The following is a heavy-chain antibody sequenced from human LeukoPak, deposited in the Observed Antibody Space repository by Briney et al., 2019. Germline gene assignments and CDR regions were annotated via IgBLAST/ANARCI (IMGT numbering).Heavy chain of an antibody. Sequence: PETLSLTCTVSGGSISSSSYYWGWIRQPPGKGLEWIGSIYYSGSTYYNPSLKSRVTISVDTSKNQFSLKLSSVTAADTAVYYCARDGVGYCSGGSCSMWGQGTLVTVSS. CDR2: IYYSGST. V-gene: IGHV4-39*07. D-gene: IGHD2-15*01. J-gene: IGHJ4*02. CDR3: ARDGVGYCSGGSCSM. CDR1: GGSISSSSYY.